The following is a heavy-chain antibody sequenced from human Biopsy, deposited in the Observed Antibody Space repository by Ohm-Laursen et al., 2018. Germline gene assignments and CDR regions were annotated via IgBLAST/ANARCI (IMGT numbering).Heavy chain of an antibody. CDR3: ARDYDTSGYYYVS. D-gene: IGHD3-22*01. CDR1: AGSISNNNYY. V-gene: IGHV4-39*02. Sequence: TLSLTCTVSAGSISNNNYYWGWLRQPPGKGLEWFGSIFYRGGTHFKPSLKSRVNISVDTSKNQFSLKLNSATAADTAVYYCARDYDTSGYYYVSWGQGTLVTVSS. CDR2: IFYRGGT. J-gene: IGHJ5*02.